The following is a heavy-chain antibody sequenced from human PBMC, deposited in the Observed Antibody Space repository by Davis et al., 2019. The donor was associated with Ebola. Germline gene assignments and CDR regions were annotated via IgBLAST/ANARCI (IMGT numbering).Heavy chain of an antibody. J-gene: IGHJ2*01. V-gene: IGHV3-66*01. Sequence: GESLKISCTASGFTVSSNYMSWVRQAPGKGLEWVSVIYSGGSTYYADSVKGRFTISRDNSKNTLYLQMGSLRAEDMAVYYCARVNYGGIDWYFDLWGRGTLVTVSS. D-gene: IGHD4-23*01. CDR3: ARVNYGGIDWYFDL. CDR2: IYSGGST. CDR1: GFTVSSNY.